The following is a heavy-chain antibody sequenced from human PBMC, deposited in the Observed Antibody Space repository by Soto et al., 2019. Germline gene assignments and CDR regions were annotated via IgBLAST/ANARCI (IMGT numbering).Heavy chain of an antibody. D-gene: IGHD3-22*01. CDR3: ARNYYDSSAMGDYFDY. Sequence: ASVKVSCKASGYTFTSYYMHWVRQAPGQGLEWMGIINPSGGSTSYAQKFQGRVTMTRDTSTSTVYMELSGLRSEDTAVYYCARNYYDSSAMGDYFDYWGQGTLVTVSS. V-gene: IGHV1-46*01. CDR1: GYTFTSYY. J-gene: IGHJ4*02. CDR2: INPSGGST.